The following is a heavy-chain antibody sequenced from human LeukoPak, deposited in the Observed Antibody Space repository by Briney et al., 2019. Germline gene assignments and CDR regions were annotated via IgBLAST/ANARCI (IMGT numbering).Heavy chain of an antibody. Sequence: SETLSLTCAVYGGSFTGYHWSWIRQPPGKGLEWIGEISHRGSTNYNPSLKSRVTISVDTSKNQFSLKLSSVTAADTAVYYCARELRRASGSYYGPWFDPWGQGTLVTVSS. CDR3: ARELRRASGSYYGPWFDP. J-gene: IGHJ5*02. CDR1: GGSFTGYH. D-gene: IGHD1-26*01. V-gene: IGHV4-34*01. CDR2: ISHRGST.